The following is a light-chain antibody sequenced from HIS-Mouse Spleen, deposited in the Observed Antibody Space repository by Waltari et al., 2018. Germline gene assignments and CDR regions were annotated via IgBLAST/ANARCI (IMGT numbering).Light chain of an antibody. J-gene: IGLJ1*01. CDR1: SSNIGSNT. Sequence: QSVLTQPPSASGTPGQRVTISCSGSSSNIGSNTVNWYQHLPGTAPKLLTYSNNQRPSGVHDRFSGSKSGTSASLAISGLPSEDEADYYCAAWDDSLNGNYVFGTGTKVTVL. V-gene: IGLV1-44*01. CDR3: AAWDDSLNGNYV. CDR2: SNN.